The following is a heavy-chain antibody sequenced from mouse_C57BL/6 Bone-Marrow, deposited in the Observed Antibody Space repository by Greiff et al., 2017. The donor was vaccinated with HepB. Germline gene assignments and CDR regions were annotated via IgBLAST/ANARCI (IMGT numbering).Heavy chain of an antibody. CDR1: GYAFSSSW. J-gene: IGHJ3*01. Sequence: QVQLQQSGPELVKPGASVKISCKASGYAFSSSWMNWVKQRPGKGLEWIGRIYPGDGDTNYNGKFKGKATLTADKSSSTAYMQLSSLTSEDSAVYFCARGGYRAYGNYGLRAYWGQGTLVTVSA. CDR3: ARGGYRAYGNYGLRAY. CDR2: IYPGDGDT. V-gene: IGHV1-82*01. D-gene: IGHD2-1*01.